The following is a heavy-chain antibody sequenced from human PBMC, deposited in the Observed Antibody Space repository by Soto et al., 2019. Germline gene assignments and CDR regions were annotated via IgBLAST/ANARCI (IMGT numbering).Heavy chain of an antibody. V-gene: IGHV1-8*01. J-gene: IGHJ3*02. CDR3: ARSLDQPYYDFWSGYYSSGRSNAFDI. D-gene: IGHD3-3*01. CDR1: GYTFTSYD. Sequence: GASVKVSCKASGYTFTSYDINWVRQATGQGLEWMGWMNPKIGKTGYAQKFKGRVTMTRNTSISTAYMELSSLRSEDTAVYYCARSLDQPYYDFWSGYYSSGRSNAFDIWGQGTMVTVS. CDR2: MNPKIGKT.